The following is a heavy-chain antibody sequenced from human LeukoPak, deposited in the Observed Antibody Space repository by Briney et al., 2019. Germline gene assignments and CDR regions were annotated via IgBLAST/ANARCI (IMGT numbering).Heavy chain of an antibody. CDR1: GSTLSKLS. V-gene: IGHV1-24*01. CDR3: TFHRLSFLNYFES. D-gene: IGHD2/OR15-2a*01. J-gene: IGHJ4*02. Sequence: GASVKVSREVSGSTLSKLSVHWVRQAPGKGLEWMGGFDPEDNSIIYAQKFQGRVAMSEDTSRDTTFMELNSLTSDDTAIYYCTFHRLSFLNYFESWGQGTLVTVSS. CDR2: FDPEDNSI.